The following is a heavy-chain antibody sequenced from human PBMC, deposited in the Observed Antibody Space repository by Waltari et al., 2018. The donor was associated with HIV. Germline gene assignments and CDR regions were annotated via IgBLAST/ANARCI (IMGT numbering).Heavy chain of an antibody. D-gene: IGHD6-13*01. CDR2: SSGSGGST. Sequence: EVQLLESGGGLVQPGGSLRLSCAASGFTFSSFAMIWVRQAPWNGLELVSGSSGSGGSTYYAYFVKGRFTISRDNSRTTLSLQMNSLRAEDTAVYYCAKDPFSSSWYLNYFDYWGQGTLVTVSS. J-gene: IGHJ4*02. CDR1: GFTFSSFA. V-gene: IGHV3-23*01. CDR3: AKDPFSSSWYLNYFDY.